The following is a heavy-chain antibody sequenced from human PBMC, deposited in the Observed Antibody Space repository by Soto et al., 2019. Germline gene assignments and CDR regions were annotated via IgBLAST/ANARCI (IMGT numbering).Heavy chain of an antibody. V-gene: IGHV4-34*01. CDR3: ARSRDNWFDP. CDR2: INHSGST. CDR1: GGSFSGYY. J-gene: IGHJ5*02. Sequence: PSETLSLTCAVYGGSFSGYYWSWIRQPPGKGLEWIGEINHSGSTNYNPSLKSRVTISVDTSKNQFSLKLSSVTAADTAVYYCARSRDNWFDPWGQGTLVTVSS.